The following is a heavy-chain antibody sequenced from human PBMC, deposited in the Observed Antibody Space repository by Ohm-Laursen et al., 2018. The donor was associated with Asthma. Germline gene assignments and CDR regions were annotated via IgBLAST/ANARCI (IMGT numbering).Heavy chain of an antibody. V-gene: IGHV3-74*01. Sequence: SLRLSCAASGFTSGITFSDYWFHWLRQAPGKGLVWVSRINHYGSGTDYADSVKGRFTISRDNAKNTLYLQMNSLRVEDTAVYYCARDLGRHLRQWGNWFDPWGQGTLVTVSS. CDR2: INHYGSGT. D-gene: IGHD3-16*01. J-gene: IGHJ5*02. CDR3: ARDLGRHLRQWGNWFDP. CDR1: GFTSGITFSDYW.